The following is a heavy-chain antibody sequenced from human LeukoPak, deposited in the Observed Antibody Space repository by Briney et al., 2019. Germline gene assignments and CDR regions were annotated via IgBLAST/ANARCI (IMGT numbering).Heavy chain of an antibody. CDR1: GYSFTSYW. Sequence: GESLKISCKGSGYSFTSYWIGWVRQMPGKGLEWMGIIYPSDSDTRYSPSFQGQVTISADKSISTAYLQWSSLKASDTAMYYCARQRRNGGIAASNDAFDIWGEGTMVTVSS. CDR2: IYPSDSDT. D-gene: IGHD6-13*01. CDR3: ARQRRNGGIAASNDAFDI. V-gene: IGHV5-51*01. J-gene: IGHJ3*02.